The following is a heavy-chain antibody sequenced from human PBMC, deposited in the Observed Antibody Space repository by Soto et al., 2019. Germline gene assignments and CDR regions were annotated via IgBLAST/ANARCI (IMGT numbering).Heavy chain of an antibody. J-gene: IGHJ3*02. V-gene: IGHV1-8*01. CDR2: MNPNSGNT. CDR1: GYTFTSYD. D-gene: IGHD2-21*01. Sequence: ASVKVSCKASGYTFTSYDINWVRQATGQGLEWMGWMNPNSGNTGYAQKFQGRVTMTRNTSISTAYMELSSLRSEDTAVYYCARSIFRDDAFDIWGQGTMVTVSS. CDR3: ARSIFRDDAFDI.